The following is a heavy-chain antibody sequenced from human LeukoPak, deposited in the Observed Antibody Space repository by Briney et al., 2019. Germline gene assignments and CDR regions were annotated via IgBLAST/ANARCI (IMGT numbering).Heavy chain of an antibody. CDR1: GFTFSSYA. CDR2: ISYDGSNK. D-gene: IGHD3-10*01. J-gene: IGHJ4*02. V-gene: IGHV3-30-3*01. CDR3: ARDWFHYFDY. Sequence: GGSLRLSCAASGFTFSSYAMHWVRQAPGKGLEWVAAISYDGSNKYYADSVKGRFTISRDNSKNTLYLQMNSLRAEDTAVYYCARDWFHYFDYWGQGTLVTVSS.